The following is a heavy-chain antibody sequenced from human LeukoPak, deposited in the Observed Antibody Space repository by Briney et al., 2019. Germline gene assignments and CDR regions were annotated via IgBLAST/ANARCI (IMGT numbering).Heavy chain of an antibody. D-gene: IGHD4-17*01. J-gene: IGHJ4*02. CDR1: GFTFSSYS. Sequence: GGSLRLSCAASGFTFSSYSMNWVRQAPGKGLEWVSYISSSSSIIYYADSVKGRFTISRDNAKNSLYLQMNSLRAEDTAVYYCARDVNYGDYETSNYFDYWGQGTLVTVSS. V-gene: IGHV3-48*04. CDR2: ISSSSSII. CDR3: ARDVNYGDYETSNYFDY.